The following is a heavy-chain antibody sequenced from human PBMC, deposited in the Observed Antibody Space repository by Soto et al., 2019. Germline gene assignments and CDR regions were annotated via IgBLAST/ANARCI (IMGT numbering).Heavy chain of an antibody. CDR2: IYHSGST. D-gene: IGHD1-26*01. CDR1: GYSISSGYY. CDR3: AAVGARRDY. Sequence: SETLSLTCAVSGYSISSGYYWGWIRQPPGKGLEWIGSIYHSGSTYHNPSLKSRVTISVDTSKNQFSLKLSSVTAADTAVYYCAAVGARRDYWGQGTLVTVSS. V-gene: IGHV4-38-2*01. J-gene: IGHJ4*02.